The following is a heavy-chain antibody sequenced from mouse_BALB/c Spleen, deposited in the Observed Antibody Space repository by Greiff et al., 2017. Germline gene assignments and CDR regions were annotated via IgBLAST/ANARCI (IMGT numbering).Heavy chain of an antibody. CDR3: ARKWDDYDGAYYYAMDY. V-gene: IGHV3-2*02. D-gene: IGHD2-4*01. CDR1: GYSITSDYA. CDR2: ISYSGST. J-gene: IGHJ4*01. Sequence: EVKLQESGPGLVKPSQSLSLTCTVTGYSITSDYAWNWIRQFPGNKLEWMGYISYSGSTSYNPSLKSRISITRDTSKNQFFLQLNSVTTVDTATYYCARKWDDYDGAYYYAMDYWGQGTSVTVSS.